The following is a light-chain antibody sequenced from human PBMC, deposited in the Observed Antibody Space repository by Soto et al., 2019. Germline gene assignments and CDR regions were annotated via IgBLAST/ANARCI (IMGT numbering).Light chain of an antibody. Sequence: EIVLTQSPGSLSLSPGERGTLSCRASQSVDSSFFAWYQQKPDQAPRLLFYVASNRATGIPDRFSRSGSGTDVTLTICRLEPEDFAVYFCQQSGSSVTFGQGTKVEIK. J-gene: IGKJ1*01. CDR3: QQSGSSVT. CDR2: VAS. V-gene: IGKV3-20*01. CDR1: QSVDSSF.